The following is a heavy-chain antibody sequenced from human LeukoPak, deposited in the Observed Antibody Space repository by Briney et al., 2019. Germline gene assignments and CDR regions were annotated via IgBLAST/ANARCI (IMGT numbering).Heavy chain of an antibody. Sequence: GGSLRLSCAASGFTFSSYEMNWVRQAPGKGLEWVAFIRYDGSNKYYADSVKGRFTISRDNSKNTLYLQMNSLRAEDTAVYYCAQDSVAHWGQGTLVTVSS. J-gene: IGHJ4*02. V-gene: IGHV3-30*02. CDR3: AQDSVAH. CDR1: GFTFSSYE. CDR2: IRYDGSNK. D-gene: IGHD2-15*01.